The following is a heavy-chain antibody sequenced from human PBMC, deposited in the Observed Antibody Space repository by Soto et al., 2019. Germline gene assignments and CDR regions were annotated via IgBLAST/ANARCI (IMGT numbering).Heavy chain of an antibody. CDR1: DCSISSSYK. CDR2: IDSNGGT. CDR3: VRQGFGRLHGLVDV. V-gene: IGHV4-59*08. Sequence: SETLSLTCSVSDCSISSSYKRSWIRQPPGRRLEWIGYIDSNGGTSYNPSLQSRVTISIDTSTKQFSLKLSSVTAADTAVYYCVRQGFGRLHGLVDVWGQGTTVTVSS. D-gene: IGHD3-10*01. J-gene: IGHJ6*02.